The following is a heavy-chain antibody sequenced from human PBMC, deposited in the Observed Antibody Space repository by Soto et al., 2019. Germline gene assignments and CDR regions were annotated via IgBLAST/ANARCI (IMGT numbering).Heavy chain of an antibody. Sequence: QVQLQQWGAGLLKPSETLSLMCAVYGGSFSGYYWSWIRHPPGKGLEWIGEINLGGITNYNPSLKSRLTISVDTSKNHFSLKLNSVTAADTAVYFCARSGGLNYALAFWGQGTLVTVPS. V-gene: IGHV4-34*01. J-gene: IGHJ4*02. CDR2: INLGGIT. CDR1: GGSFSGYY. CDR3: ARSGGLNYALAF. D-gene: IGHD3-16*01.